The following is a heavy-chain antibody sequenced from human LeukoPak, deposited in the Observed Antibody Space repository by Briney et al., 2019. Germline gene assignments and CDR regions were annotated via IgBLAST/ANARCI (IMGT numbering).Heavy chain of an antibody. D-gene: IGHD6-19*01. J-gene: IGHJ4*02. CDR1: GFTFTSSA. V-gene: IGHV1-58*02. CDR2: IVVGSGNT. CDR3: AADPDSSGWYGGGDY. Sequence: SVKVSCKASGFTFTSSAMQWVRQARGQRLEWMGWIVVGSGNTNYAQKFQERVTITRDMSTSTAYMELSSLRSEDTAVYYCAADPDSSGWYGGGDYWGQGTLVTVSS.